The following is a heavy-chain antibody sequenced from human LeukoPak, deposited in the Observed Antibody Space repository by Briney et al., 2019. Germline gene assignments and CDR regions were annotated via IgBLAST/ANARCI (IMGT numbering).Heavy chain of an antibody. CDR3: ARVIRWKGYFDL. J-gene: IGHJ2*01. V-gene: IGHV1-2*02. CDR2: INPNSGGT. CDR1: GYTFTGYY. D-gene: IGHD4-23*01. Sequence: ASVKVSCKASGYTFTGYYMHWVRQAPGQGPEWMGWINPNSGGTNYAQKFHGRVTMTRDTSISTAYMELSRLRSDDTAVYYCARVIRWKGYFDLWGRGTLVTVSS.